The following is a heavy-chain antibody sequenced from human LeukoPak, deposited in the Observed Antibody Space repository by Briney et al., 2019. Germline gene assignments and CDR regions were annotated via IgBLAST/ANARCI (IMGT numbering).Heavy chain of an antibody. CDR2: ISAYNGNT. J-gene: IGHJ6*03. CDR1: GYTFTSYD. Sequence: ASVKVSCKASGYTFTSYDISRLRQAPGQGLEWMGWISAYNGNTNYEQKLHGKVTMTTDTSTSTAYMELGSLRSDDTGVYYCARVYCSGGSCYYYYYYMDVWGKGTTVTVSS. V-gene: IGHV1-18*01. D-gene: IGHD2-15*01. CDR3: ARVYCSGGSCYYYYYYMDV.